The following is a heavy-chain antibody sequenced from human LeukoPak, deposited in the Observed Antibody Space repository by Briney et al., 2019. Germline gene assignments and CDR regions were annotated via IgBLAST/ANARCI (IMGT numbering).Heavy chain of an antibody. Sequence: ASVKVSFKASGYTFTIYGIRWVRQAPGQGLEWMGWISAYNGNTNYAQKLQGRVTMTTDTSTSTAYMELRSLRSDDTAVYYCARDAHYYGSGSYFWWGQGTMVTVSS. CDR1: GYTFTIYG. V-gene: IGHV1-18*01. J-gene: IGHJ4*02. D-gene: IGHD3-10*01. CDR3: ARDAHYYGSGSYFW. CDR2: ISAYNGNT.